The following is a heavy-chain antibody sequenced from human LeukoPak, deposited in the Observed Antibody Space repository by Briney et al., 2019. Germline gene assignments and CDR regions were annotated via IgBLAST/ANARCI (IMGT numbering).Heavy chain of an antibody. J-gene: IGHJ4*02. CDR1: GFTFSSYA. Sequence: GRSLRLSCAAFGFTFSSYAMSWVRQAPGKGLEWVSAISGSGGSTYYADSVKGRFTISRDNSKNTLYLQMNSLRAEDTAVYYCAKDPREYYYDSSGYYYLDHWGQGTLVTVSS. CDR2: ISGSGGST. CDR3: AKDPREYYYDSSGYYYLDH. V-gene: IGHV3-23*01. D-gene: IGHD3-22*01.